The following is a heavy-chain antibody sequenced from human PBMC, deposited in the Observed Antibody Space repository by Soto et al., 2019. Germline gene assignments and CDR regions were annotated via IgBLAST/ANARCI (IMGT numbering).Heavy chain of an antibody. CDR1: GYTFTGYY. CDR3: ARNSDCSGGSCYPAEIYGMDV. V-gene: IGHV1-2*04. Sequence: ASVKVSCKASGYTFTGYYMHWVRQAPGQGLEWMGWINPNSGGTNYAQKFQGWVTMTRDTSISTAYMELSRLRSDVTAVYYCARNSDCSGGSCYPAEIYGMDVWGQGNTVTVS. J-gene: IGHJ6*02. CDR2: INPNSGGT. D-gene: IGHD2-15*01.